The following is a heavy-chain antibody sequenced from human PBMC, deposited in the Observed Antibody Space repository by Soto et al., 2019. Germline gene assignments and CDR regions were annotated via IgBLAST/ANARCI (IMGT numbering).Heavy chain of an antibody. V-gene: IGHV4-34*01. CDR2: VHHSGGT. CDR1: GGSFGNHY. J-gene: IGHJ4*02. CDR3: ARGVPGTPGSYYKCHFDD. D-gene: IGHD3-10*01. Sequence: QVQLQQWGAGLLKPSETLSLTCAVYGGSFGNHYWTWIRQSPGKGLEWIGEVHHSGGTSYNPSLKSRVTISIYTSRNEFSLNLSSVTAADTAVYYCARGVPGTPGSYYKCHFDDWGQGTLVTVSS.